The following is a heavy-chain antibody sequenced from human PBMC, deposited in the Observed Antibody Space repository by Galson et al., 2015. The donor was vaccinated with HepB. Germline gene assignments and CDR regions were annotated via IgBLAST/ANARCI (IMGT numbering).Heavy chain of an antibody. CDR1: GYTFTSYG. CDR3: ARAVENADYDYVWGSYRRPSYYFDY. J-gene: IGHJ4*02. Sequence: SVKVSCKASGYTFTSYGISWVRQAPGQGLEWMGWISAYNGNTNYAQKLQGRVTMTTDTSTSTAYMELRSLRSDDTAVYYCARAVENADYDYVWGSYRRPSYYFDYWGQGTLVTVSS. CDR2: ISAYNGNT. D-gene: IGHD3-16*02. V-gene: IGHV1-18*01.